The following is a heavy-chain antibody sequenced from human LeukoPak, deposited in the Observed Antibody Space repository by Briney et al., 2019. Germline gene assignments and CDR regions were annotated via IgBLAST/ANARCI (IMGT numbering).Heavy chain of an antibody. D-gene: IGHD3-10*01. CDR1: GFTFGDYA. CDR2: IRSKAYGGTT. V-gene: IGHV3-49*04. Sequence: GGSLRLSCTASGFTFGDYAMSWVRQAPGKGLEWVGFIRSKAYGGTTEYAASVKGRFTISRDDSKSTAYLQMNSLKTEDTAVYYCTRAALWFGELSGAFDIWGQGTMVTVSS. CDR3: TRAALWFGELSGAFDI. J-gene: IGHJ3*02.